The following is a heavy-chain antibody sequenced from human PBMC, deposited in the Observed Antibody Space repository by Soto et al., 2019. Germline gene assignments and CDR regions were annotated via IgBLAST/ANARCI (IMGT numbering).Heavy chain of an antibody. CDR2: IKQDGSEK. V-gene: IGHV3-7*03. J-gene: IGHJ4*02. CDR1: GFTFSSYW. D-gene: IGHD3-3*01. CDR3: ARDRSASYDFWSGDDY. Sequence: EVQLVESGGALVQPGGSLTLSCAASGFTFSSYWMSWVRQAPGKGLAWVANIKQDGSEKYYVDSVKGRFTISRDNAKNSLYLQMNRLRAEDTAVYYCARDRSASYDFWSGDDYWGQGTLVTVSS.